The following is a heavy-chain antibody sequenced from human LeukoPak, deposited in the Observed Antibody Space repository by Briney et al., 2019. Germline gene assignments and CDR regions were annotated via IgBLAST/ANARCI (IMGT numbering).Heavy chain of an antibody. Sequence: GGSLRLSCSASGFTFSSYAMHWVRQAPGKGLEWVAVISDDGSNKYYADSVKGRFTISRDNSKNTLYLQMNSLRAEDTAVYYCARVWRILTGYYDYWGQGTLVTVSS. CDR3: ARVWRILTGYYDY. J-gene: IGHJ4*02. V-gene: IGHV3-30-3*01. D-gene: IGHD3-9*01. CDR1: GFTFSSYA. CDR2: ISDDGSNK.